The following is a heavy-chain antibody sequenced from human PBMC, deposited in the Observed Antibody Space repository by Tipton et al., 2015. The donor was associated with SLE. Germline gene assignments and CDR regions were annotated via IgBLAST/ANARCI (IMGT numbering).Heavy chain of an antibody. D-gene: IGHD3-10*01. Sequence: LSLTCAASGFTVSSNYMSWVRQAPGKGLEWVSVIYSGGSTGYGDSVKGRFTISRDNAEKSLYLQMNGLRAEDTALYYCARDLYPYGMEVWGQGTTVTVS. CDR2: IYSGGST. CDR3: ARDLYPYGMEV. J-gene: IGHJ6*02. CDR1: GFTVSSNY. V-gene: IGHV3-53*01.